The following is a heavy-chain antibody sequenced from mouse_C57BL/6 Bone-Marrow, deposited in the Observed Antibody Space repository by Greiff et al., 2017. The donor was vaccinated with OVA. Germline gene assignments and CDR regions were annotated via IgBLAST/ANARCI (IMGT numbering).Heavy chain of an antibody. D-gene: IGHD1-1*01. CDR3: ARRVYYYGSSYAMDY. J-gene: IGHJ4*01. V-gene: IGHV5-12*01. Sequence: EVQLVESGGGLVQPGGSLKLSCAASGFTFSDYYMYWVRQTPEKRLEWVAYISNGGGSTYYPDTVKGRFTISRDNAKNTLYLQMSRLKSEDTAMYYCARRVYYYGSSYAMDYWGQGTSVTVSS. CDR1: GFTFSDYY. CDR2: ISNGGGST.